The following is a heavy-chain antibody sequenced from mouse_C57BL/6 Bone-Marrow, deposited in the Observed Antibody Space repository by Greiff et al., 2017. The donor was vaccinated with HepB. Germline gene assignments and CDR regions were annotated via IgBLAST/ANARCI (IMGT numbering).Heavy chain of an antibody. CDR3: ARHTVVADWYFDV. CDR2: ISNGGGST. J-gene: IGHJ1*03. Sequence: EVMLVESGGGLVQPGGSLKLSCAASGFTFSDYYMYWVRQTPEKRLEWVAYISNGGGSTYYPDTVKGRFTISRDNAKNTLYLQMSRLKSEDTAMYYCARHTVVADWYFDVWGTGTTVTVSS. V-gene: IGHV5-12*01. CDR1: GFTFSDYY. D-gene: IGHD1-1*01.